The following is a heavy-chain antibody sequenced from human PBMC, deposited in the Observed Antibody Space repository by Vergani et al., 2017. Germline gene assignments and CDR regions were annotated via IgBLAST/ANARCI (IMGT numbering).Heavy chain of an antibody. CDR2: IYPGDSDT. CDR3: AGLYCSSTSCYRGGYYYYYMDV. D-gene: IGHD2-2*02. Sequence: VQMVQSGAEVKKPGESLKISCKGSGYSFTSYWIGWVRQMPGKGLEWMGHIYPGDSDTSYTTSFQGQVTISADKTISTAYLPWCSLKASDTAMYYCAGLYCSSTSCYRGGYYYYYMDVWGKGTTVTVSS. CDR1: GYSFTSYW. V-gene: IGHV5-51*03. J-gene: IGHJ6*03.